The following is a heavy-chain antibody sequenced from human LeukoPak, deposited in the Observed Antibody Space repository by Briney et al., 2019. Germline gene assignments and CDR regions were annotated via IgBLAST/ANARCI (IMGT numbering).Heavy chain of an antibody. CDR3: ARVVGATIDY. Sequence: SETLSLTCTVSGVSISSGGYYWSWIRQHPGKGLEWIGYIYYSGSTYYNPSLKSRVTISVDTSKNQFSLKLSSVTAADTAVYYCARVVGATIDYWGQGTLVTVSS. CDR1: GVSISSGGYY. D-gene: IGHD1-26*01. CDR2: IYYSGST. J-gene: IGHJ4*02. V-gene: IGHV4-31*03.